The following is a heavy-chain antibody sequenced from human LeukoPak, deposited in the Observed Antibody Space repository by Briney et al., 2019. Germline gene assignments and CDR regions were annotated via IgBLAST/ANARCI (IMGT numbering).Heavy chain of an antibody. V-gene: IGHV1-8*01. Sequence: ASVKVSCKSSGYTFTSYDISWVRQATGQGLEWMGWMNPNSGNTGYAQKFQGRVTMTRNTSISTAYMELSSLRSEDTAVYYCARLGYYDYIWGSYRYTELDYWGQGTLVTVSS. CDR3: ARLGYYDYIWGSYRYTELDY. D-gene: IGHD3-16*02. CDR2: MNPNSGNT. CDR1: GYTFTSYD. J-gene: IGHJ4*02.